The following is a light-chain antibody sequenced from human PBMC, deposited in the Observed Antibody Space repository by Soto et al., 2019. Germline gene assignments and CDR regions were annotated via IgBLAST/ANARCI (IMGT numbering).Light chain of an antibody. CDR3: QQYNNWPPWT. Sequence: VMTQSPATLSVSPGERATLSCRASQSISNNLAWYQQRPGQAPRLLIYDASTRATGVPARFSAGGSGTDFTLTISGLQSEDFAVYYCQQYNNWPPWTFGQGIEVEIK. J-gene: IGKJ1*01. CDR1: QSISNN. CDR2: DAS. V-gene: IGKV3-15*01.